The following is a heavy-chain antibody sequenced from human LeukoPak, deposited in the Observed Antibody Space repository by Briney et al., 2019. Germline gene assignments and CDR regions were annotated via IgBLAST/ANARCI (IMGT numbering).Heavy chain of an antibody. CDR2: INPVGDT. V-gene: IGHV3-13*01. J-gene: IGHJ4*02. CDR3: ARRAGEYSHPYDY. D-gene: IGHD4-17*01. Sequence: GGSLRLSCAASGFTFSNHDMHWVRQATGKGLEWVSSINPVGDTYYPGSVKGRFTISRENVKSALYLQMNSLRAEDTAVYYCARRAGEYSHPYDYWGQGTLVTVSS. CDR1: GFTFSNHD.